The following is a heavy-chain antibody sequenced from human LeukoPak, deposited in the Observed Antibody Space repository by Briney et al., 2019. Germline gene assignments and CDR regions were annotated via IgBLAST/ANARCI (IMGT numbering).Heavy chain of an antibody. D-gene: IGHD1-26*01. V-gene: IGHV1-69*05. CDR1: GGTFSSYA. Sequence: SVKVSCKASGGTFSSYAISWVRQAPGQGLEWMGGIIPTFGTANYAQKFQGRVTITTDESTSTAYMELSSLRSEDTAVYYCARVEWELQAAFDIWGQGTMVTVSS. J-gene: IGHJ3*02. CDR3: ARVEWELQAAFDI. CDR2: IIPTFGTA.